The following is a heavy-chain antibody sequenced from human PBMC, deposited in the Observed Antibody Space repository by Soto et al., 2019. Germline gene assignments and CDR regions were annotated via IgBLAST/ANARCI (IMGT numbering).Heavy chain of an antibody. Sequence: SETLSLTFTVSGGSISSGDYYLSWIRQPPGKGLEWIGYIYYSGSTYYNPSLKSRVTISVDTSKSQFSLKLSSVTAADTAVYYCAREGYSSSWYAWSAFDIWGQGTMVTVAS. CDR3: AREGYSSSWYAWSAFDI. V-gene: IGHV4-30-4*02. CDR2: IYYSGST. J-gene: IGHJ3*02. CDR1: GGSISSGDYY. D-gene: IGHD6-13*01.